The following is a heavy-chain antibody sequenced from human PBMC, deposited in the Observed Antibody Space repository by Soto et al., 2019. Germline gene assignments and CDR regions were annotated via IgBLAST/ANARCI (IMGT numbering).Heavy chain of an antibody. J-gene: IGHJ3*02. Sequence: QVQLVQSGAEVKEPGSSVKVSCKVSGGTFSSQTINWVRQVPGQGLEWMGSVIPIIGEGKYAQSFLGRVTIPADRPTSTAYRELRSLRSEDTALYYCASPAVNDLDADSSAFDIWGQGTMVTVSS. D-gene: IGHD1-1*01. CDR2: VIPIIGEG. CDR1: GGTFSSQT. V-gene: IGHV1-69*02. CDR3: ASPAVNDLDADSSAFDI.